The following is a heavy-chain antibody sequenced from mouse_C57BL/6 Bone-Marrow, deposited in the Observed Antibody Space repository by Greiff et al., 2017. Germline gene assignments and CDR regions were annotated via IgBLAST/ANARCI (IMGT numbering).Heavy chain of an antibody. CDR3: TTGDYEGDY. V-gene: IGHV14-4*01. D-gene: IGHD2-4*01. J-gene: IGHJ3*01. Sequence: VQLQQSGAELVRPGASVKLSCTASGFNIKDDYMHWVKQRPEQGLEWIGWIDPENGDTEYASKVHGKDTITADTSSNTVYLQVSSLTSEDTSDYYGTTGDYEGDYWGQGTLVTVAA. CDR2: IDPENGDT. CDR1: GFNIKDDY.